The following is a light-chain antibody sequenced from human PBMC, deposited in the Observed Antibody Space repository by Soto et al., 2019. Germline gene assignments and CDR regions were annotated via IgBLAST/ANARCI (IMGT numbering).Light chain of an antibody. V-gene: IGLV2-14*01. Sequence: QSALTQPNSVSGSPGQSITISCTGTSSDFGSYTFFSWFQQHPGKAPKLIIYEVTNRPSGVSYRFSGSKSGNTASLTISGLQAEDQSDYYCTSFTTTNTWVFGGGTKLTV. CDR1: SSDFGSYTF. CDR2: EVT. J-gene: IGLJ3*02. CDR3: TSFTTTNTWV.